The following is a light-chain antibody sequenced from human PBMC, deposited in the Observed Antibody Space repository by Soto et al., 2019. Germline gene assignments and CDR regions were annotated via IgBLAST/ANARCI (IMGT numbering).Light chain of an antibody. Sequence: QSVLTQPPSASGTPGQRVTISCSGSTSNIGSNTVNWYQQLPGTAPKVLIYSNDQRPPGVPDRFSGSKSGTSASLAISGLQSEDEADYYCAAWDDSVNGPGYVFGTGTKLTVL. J-gene: IGLJ1*01. CDR2: SND. CDR1: TSNIGSNT. V-gene: IGLV1-44*01. CDR3: AAWDDSVNGPGYV.